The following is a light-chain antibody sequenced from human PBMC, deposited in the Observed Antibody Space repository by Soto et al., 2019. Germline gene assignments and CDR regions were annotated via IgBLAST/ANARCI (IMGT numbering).Light chain of an antibody. Sequence: EIVLTQSPGTLSLSPGATATLSCRASQSVSRNYLAWFQQKPGQAPRLLIHGASSRAAGTPDRFSGSGSGRDFTLTISRLEPEDFAVYYCHHYGDSPIYTFGPGTKVDFK. CDR3: HHYGDSPIYT. J-gene: IGKJ3*01. CDR1: QSVSRNY. V-gene: IGKV3-20*01. CDR2: GAS.